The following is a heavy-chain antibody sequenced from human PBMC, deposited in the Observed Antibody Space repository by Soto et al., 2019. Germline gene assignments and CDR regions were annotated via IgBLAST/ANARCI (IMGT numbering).Heavy chain of an antibody. CDR2: IYFDGIMT. CDR1: GFTFNTHW. D-gene: IGHD1-26*01. V-gene: IGHV3-74*01. J-gene: IGHJ4*02. CDR3: ARGGAMGVDY. Sequence: GGSLRLSCTASGFTFNTHWMHWVRQAPGKGLVWVSRIYFDGIMTNYADSVKGRLTVSRDNAKNTVYLHVNTLRDEDTAVYYCARGGAMGVDYWGQGTLVTVSS.